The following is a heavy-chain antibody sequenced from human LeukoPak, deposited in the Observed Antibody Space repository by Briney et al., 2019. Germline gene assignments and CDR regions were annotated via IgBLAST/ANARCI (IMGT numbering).Heavy chain of an antibody. CDR3: TTVGCSGGGCFFFDH. V-gene: IGHV3-30-3*01. Sequence: RGSLRLSCAASGFTFSSYAMHWVRQAPGKGLGWVAVISYDGSNKYYADSVKGRFTISRDNSKNTLYLQMNSLRAEDTAVYYCTTVGCSGGGCFFFDHWGQGTLVTVSS. J-gene: IGHJ4*02. CDR2: ISYDGSNK. D-gene: IGHD2-15*01. CDR1: GFTFSSYA.